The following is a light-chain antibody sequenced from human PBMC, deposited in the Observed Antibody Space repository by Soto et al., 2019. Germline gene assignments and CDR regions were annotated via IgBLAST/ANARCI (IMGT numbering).Light chain of an antibody. CDR2: WES. V-gene: IGKV4-1*01. CDR3: QQYYSTPFT. J-gene: IGKJ3*01. Sequence: DIVMTQSPDSLAVSLGERATINCKSSQSVLYSSNNKNYLAWYQQKPGQPPKLLIYWESTRESGVPDRFSGSGSGTDFTLTISSLQAADVAVYYCQQYYSTPFTFGPGTKVDIK. CDR1: QSVLYSSNNKNY.